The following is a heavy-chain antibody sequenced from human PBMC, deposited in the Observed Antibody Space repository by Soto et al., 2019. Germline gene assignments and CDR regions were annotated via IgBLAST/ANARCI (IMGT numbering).Heavy chain of an antibody. D-gene: IGHD2-15*01. CDR2: IYPGDSDT. V-gene: IGHV5-51*01. Sequence: EVQLVQSGAEVKKPGESLKISCKGSGYSFTSYWIGWVRQMHGKGLEWMGIIYPGDSDTRYSPSFQGQDTISADKSISTAYLQWSSLKASDTAMYYCARSSYCSGGSCYPTHAFDIWGQGTMVTVSS. J-gene: IGHJ3*02. CDR1: GYSFTSYW. CDR3: ARSSYCSGGSCYPTHAFDI.